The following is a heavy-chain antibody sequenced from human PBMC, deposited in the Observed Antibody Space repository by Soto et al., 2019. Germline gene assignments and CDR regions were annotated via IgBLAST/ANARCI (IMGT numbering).Heavy chain of an antibody. Sequence: SSETLSLTCAVSGGSISTTKWWNWVRQPPGKRLEWIGEIYHSGDTNYNPSLKSRVTISLDKSKNQFSLKLSSVTAADTAVYYCARERSGGFGEPYDFDDWGQGTLVTV. D-gene: IGHD3-10*01. CDR2: IYHSGDT. CDR3: ARERSGGFGEPYDFDD. CDR1: GGSISTTKW. V-gene: IGHV4-4*02. J-gene: IGHJ4*02.